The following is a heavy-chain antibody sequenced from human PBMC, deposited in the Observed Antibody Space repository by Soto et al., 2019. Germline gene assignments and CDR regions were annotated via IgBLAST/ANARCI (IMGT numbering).Heavy chain of an antibody. V-gene: IGHV1-8*01. CDR2: MNPNSGNT. J-gene: IGHJ6*03. CDR1: GYTFTSYD. Sequence: GASVKVSCKASGYTFTSYDINWVRQATGQGLEWMGWMNPNSGNTGYAQKFQGRVTMTRSTSISTAYMELSSLRSEDTAVYYCARVFGAFYYYYYMDVWGKGTTVTVSS. D-gene: IGHD3-10*01. CDR3: ARVFGAFYYYYYMDV.